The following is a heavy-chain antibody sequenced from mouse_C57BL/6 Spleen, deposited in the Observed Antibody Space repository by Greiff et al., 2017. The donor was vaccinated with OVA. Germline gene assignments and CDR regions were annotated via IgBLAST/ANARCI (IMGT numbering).Heavy chain of an antibody. CDR1: GYTFTSYW. CDR3: ARSEGNYGYFDV. J-gene: IGHJ1*03. Sequence: QVQLKQPGAELVKPGASVKLSCKASGYTFTSYWMHWVKQRPGRGLEWIGRIDPNSGGTKYNEKFKSKATLTVDKPSITAYIQLSSLTSEDSAVYYCARSEGNYGYFDVWGTGTTVTVSS. D-gene: IGHD2-1*01. CDR2: IDPNSGGT. V-gene: IGHV1-72*01.